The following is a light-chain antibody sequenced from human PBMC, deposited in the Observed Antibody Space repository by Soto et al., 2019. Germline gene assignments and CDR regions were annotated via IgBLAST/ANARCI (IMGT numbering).Light chain of an antibody. J-gene: IGKJ4*01. CDR2: DAS. Sequence: EIVMTQSPATLSVSPGERVTLSCWASQSVFSNLAWYQQKPGQAPRLVIYDASTRATGIPARFSGSGSGTEFTLTITRLEPEDFAMYFCQNYGSSPLTFGGGTKVDI. V-gene: IGKV3D-15*01. CDR1: QSVFSN. CDR3: QNYGSSPLT.